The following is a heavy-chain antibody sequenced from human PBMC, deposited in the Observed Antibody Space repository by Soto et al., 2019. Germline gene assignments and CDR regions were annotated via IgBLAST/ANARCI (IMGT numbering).Heavy chain of an antibody. Sequence: PSPTLSRTCAISGDSVSSNSAAWNWIRQPPSRGLEWLGRTYYRSKWYNDYAVSVKSRITINPDTSKNQFSLQLNSVTPEDTAEYYCARPGRSPPYSSSWGSYYYGMDVWRQRTTVTASS. J-gene: IGHJ6*02. V-gene: IGHV6-1*01. CDR1: GDSVSSNSAA. CDR2: TYYRSKWYN. CDR3: ARPGRSPPYSSSWGSYYYGMDV. D-gene: IGHD6-13*01.